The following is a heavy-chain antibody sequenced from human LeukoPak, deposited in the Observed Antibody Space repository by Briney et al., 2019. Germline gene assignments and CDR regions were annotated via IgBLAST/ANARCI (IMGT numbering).Heavy chain of an antibody. CDR1: GFTFDDYG. Sequence: GGSLRLSCEASGFTFDDYGMHWVRQAPGKGLEWVSSISWNSASVGYVDSVKGRFTISRDNAKKTLYLQMNSLRPEDTALYYCAKDYGYSSSWYDYWGQGTLVTVSS. J-gene: IGHJ4*02. V-gene: IGHV3-9*01. D-gene: IGHD6-13*01. CDR3: AKDYGYSSSWYDY. CDR2: ISWNSASV.